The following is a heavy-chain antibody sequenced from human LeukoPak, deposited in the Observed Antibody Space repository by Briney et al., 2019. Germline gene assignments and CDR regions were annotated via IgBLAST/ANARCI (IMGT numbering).Heavy chain of an antibody. D-gene: IGHD3-10*01. V-gene: IGHV3-23*01. Sequence: GGSLRLSCAASGFTFSSYAMSWVRQAPGKGLEWVSTIDKSGGSTYYAASVKGRFTISRDNSKDTLYLQMNSLRAEDTALYYCARDLPRRGGDFDYWGQGTLVTVSS. CDR3: ARDLPRRGGDFDY. J-gene: IGHJ4*02. CDR2: IDKSGGST. CDR1: GFTFSSYA.